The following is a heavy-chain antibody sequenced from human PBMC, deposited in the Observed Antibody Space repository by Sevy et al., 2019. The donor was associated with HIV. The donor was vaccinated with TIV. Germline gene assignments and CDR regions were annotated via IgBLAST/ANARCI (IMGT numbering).Heavy chain of an antibody. D-gene: IGHD6-13*01. CDR3: ARGALRNSSPHRGYMDV. J-gene: IGHJ6*03. CDR2: ISYDGSNK. Sequence: GGSLRLSCAVSGFTFSSYAMHWVRQAPGKGLEWVAVISYDGSNKYYADSVKGRFTISRDNSKNTLYLQMNSLRAEDTAVYYCARGALRNSSPHRGYMDVWGKGTTVTVSS. CDR1: GFTFSSYA. V-gene: IGHV3-30-3*01.